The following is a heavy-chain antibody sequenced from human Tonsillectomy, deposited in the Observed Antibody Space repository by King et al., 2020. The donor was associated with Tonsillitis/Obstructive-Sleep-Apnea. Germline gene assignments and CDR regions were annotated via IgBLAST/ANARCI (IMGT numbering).Heavy chain of an antibody. D-gene: IGHD3-9*01. V-gene: IGHV3-30*04. CDR2: ISYDGSNK. J-gene: IGHJ6*02. CDR1: GFTFSYYA. CDR3: AGDGDKDILTGWEGRDV. Sequence: VQLVESGGGVVQPGRSLRLSCAASGFTFSYYALHWVRQAPGKGLEWVAVISYDGSNKYYADSVKGRFTISRDNSKNTLYLQMNSLRAEDTAVYYCAGDGDKDILTGWEGRDVWGQGTPVTVSS.